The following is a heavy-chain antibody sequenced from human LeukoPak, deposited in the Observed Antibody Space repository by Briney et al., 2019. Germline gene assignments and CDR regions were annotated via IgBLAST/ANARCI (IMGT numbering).Heavy chain of an antibody. CDR3: ARGKGGSGYFRPSGSDY. Sequence: PSETLSLTCTVSGGSISSSNYHWGWIRQPPGRGLEWIGALYYIGNTYYNPSLKSRVTISVDTSKNQFSLKLSSVTAADTAVYYCARGKGGSGYFRPSGSDYWGQGTLVTVSS. V-gene: IGHV4-39*07. CDR1: GGSISSSNYH. CDR2: LYYIGNT. D-gene: IGHD3-22*01. J-gene: IGHJ4*02.